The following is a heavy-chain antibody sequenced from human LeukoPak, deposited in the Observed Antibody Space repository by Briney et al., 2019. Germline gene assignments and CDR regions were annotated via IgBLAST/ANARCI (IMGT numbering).Heavy chain of an antibody. CDR2: IGGSGAST. CDR3: ARDLPAYSSSSGY. D-gene: IGHD6-13*01. CDR1: EFAFSSYA. V-gene: IGHV3-23*01. Sequence: GGSLRLSCAASEFAFSSYAMSWVRQAPGKGLEWVSAIGGSGASTYYADSVKGRFTISRDNSKNTLYLQMNSLRAEDTAVYYCARDLPAYSSSSGYWGQGTRVTVSS. J-gene: IGHJ4*02.